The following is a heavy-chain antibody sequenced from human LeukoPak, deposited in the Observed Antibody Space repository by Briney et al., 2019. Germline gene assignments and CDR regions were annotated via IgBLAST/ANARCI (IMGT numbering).Heavy chain of an antibody. V-gene: IGHV1-18*04. CDR3: ARDDSGGYYYNYFDY. CDR1: GYTFTSYY. CDR2: ISAYNGNT. J-gene: IGHJ4*02. D-gene: IGHD3-22*01. Sequence: GASVKVSCKASGYTFTSYYMHWVRQAPGQGLEWMGWISAYNGNTNYAQKLQGRVTMTTDTSTSTAYMELRSLRSDDTAVYYCARDDSGGYYYNYFDYWGQGTLVTVSS.